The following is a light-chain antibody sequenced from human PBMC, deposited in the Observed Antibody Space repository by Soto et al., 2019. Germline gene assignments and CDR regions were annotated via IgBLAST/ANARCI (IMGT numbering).Light chain of an antibody. Sequence: EIVLAQSPGTLSLSPGERATLSCRASQPISSRYLTWYQQKSGQVPRLLIYGASSRATGIPDRFSGSGSGTDFTLTINRLEPEDVTVYYCHHSGNSHGTFGQGTKVEVK. V-gene: IGKV3-20*01. J-gene: IGKJ1*01. CDR1: QPISSRY. CDR2: GAS. CDR3: HHSGNSHGT.